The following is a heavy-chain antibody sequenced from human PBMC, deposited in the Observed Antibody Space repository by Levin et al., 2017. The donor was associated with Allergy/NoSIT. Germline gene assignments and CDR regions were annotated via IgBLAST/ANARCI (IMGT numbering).Heavy chain of an antibody. CDR3: AKDAWGTVITVIATDY. Sequence: AGGSLRLSCAASGFTFSSFSMTWVRQAPGRGLEWVSTIDHDAARTYYADSVKGRFTISRDNSRNTLNLQMNNLRAEDTAVYYCAKDAWGTVITVIATDYGGQGTLVTVSS. J-gene: IGHJ4*02. D-gene: IGHD2-21*01. V-gene: IGHV3-23*01. CDR1: GFTFSSFS. CDR2: IDHDAART.